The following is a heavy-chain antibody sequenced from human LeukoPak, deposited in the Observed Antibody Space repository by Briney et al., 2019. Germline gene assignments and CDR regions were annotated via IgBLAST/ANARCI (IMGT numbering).Heavy chain of an antibody. V-gene: IGHV1-18*01. CDR2: IFTYNGDT. Sequence: ASVKVSCKAPGYTFISYGISWVRQAPGQGLEWVGWIFTYNGDTKYEKKFQGRVTMTTDSSTNTVYLELRSLRSDDTAVYYCARGKEREPFDFWGQGTLVTVSS. CDR1: GYTFISYG. D-gene: IGHD1-1*01. J-gene: IGHJ4*02. CDR3: ARGKEREPFDF.